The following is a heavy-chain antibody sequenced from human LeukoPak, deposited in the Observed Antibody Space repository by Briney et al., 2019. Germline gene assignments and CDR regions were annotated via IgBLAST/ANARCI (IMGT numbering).Heavy chain of an antibody. CDR3: ARDRDPYYDYLWGSYRPSYFDD. Sequence: GGSLRLSCAASGFSFTNYSMNWVRQAPGKGLEWVSSISSSSSYIYYADSVKGRFTISRDNTKNSLYLRMNSLRAEDAAVYYCARDRDPYYDYLWGSYRPSYFDDWGQGTLVTVSS. V-gene: IGHV3-21*01. CDR2: ISSSSSYI. D-gene: IGHD3-16*02. CDR1: GFSFTNYS. J-gene: IGHJ4*02.